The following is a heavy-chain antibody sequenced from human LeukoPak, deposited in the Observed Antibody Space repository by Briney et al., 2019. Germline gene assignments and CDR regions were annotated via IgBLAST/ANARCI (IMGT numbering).Heavy chain of an antibody. D-gene: IGHD6-13*01. CDR3: ARQQLSWRGDYYYQYYMDV. CDR2: ISAYNGNT. Sequence: ASVKVSCKASGYTFTSYGISWVRQAPGQGVECMGWISAYNGNTNYAQRLQGRVIMTTDTSTSTAYMELRSLRSDDTAVYYCARQQLSWRGDYYYQYYMDVWGKGTTVTVSS. J-gene: IGHJ6*03. V-gene: IGHV1-18*01. CDR1: GYTFTSYG.